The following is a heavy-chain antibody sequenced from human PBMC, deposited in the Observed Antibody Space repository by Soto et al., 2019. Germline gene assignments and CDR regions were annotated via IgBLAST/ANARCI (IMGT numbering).Heavy chain of an antibody. D-gene: IGHD3-3*01. CDR1: NFVFSVYS. CDR2: ISYDGGNK. V-gene: IGHV3-30-3*01. J-gene: IGHJ4*02. Sequence: QLVESGGGVVQPERSLKISCTASNFVFSVYSLHWLRQAPGKGLEWVALISYDGGNKYYADSVKGRFTISRDNSKNTLYLQMNSLSREDTAVYYCARDKDQYDFWGGALDSWGQGTLVTVSS. CDR3: ARDKDQYDFWGGALDS.